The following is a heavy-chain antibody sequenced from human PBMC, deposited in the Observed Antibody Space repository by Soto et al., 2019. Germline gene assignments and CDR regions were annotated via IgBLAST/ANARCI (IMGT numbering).Heavy chain of an antibody. Sequence: PGGSLRLSCAASGFTFSSYAMSWVRQAPGKGLEWVSAISGSGGSTYYADSVKGRFTISRDNSKNTLYLQMNSLRAEDTAVYYCAKDPSYSSSLWTSWFDPWGQGTLVTVSS. CDR3: AKDPSYSSSLWTSWFDP. CDR2: ISGSGGST. D-gene: IGHD6-13*01. J-gene: IGHJ5*02. V-gene: IGHV3-23*01. CDR1: GFTFSSYA.